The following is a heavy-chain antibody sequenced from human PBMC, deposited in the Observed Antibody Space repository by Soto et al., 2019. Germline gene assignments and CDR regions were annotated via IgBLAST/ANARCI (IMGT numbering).Heavy chain of an antibody. CDR2: IYHSGST. D-gene: IGHD6-19*01. CDR3: ARDRSGWGSPFDY. Sequence: SETLSLTCALSGGSISSSNCWSWVRQPPGKGLEWIGEIYHSGSTNYNPSLKSRVTISVDKSKNQFSLKLSSVTAADTAVYYCARDRSGWGSPFDYWGQGTLVTVS. V-gene: IGHV4-4*02. J-gene: IGHJ4*02. CDR1: GGSISSSNC.